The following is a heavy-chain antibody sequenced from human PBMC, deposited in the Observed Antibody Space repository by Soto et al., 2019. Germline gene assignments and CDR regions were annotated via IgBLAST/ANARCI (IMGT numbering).Heavy chain of an antibody. V-gene: IGHV3-64D*06. J-gene: IGHJ6*02. Sequence: PGGSLRLSCSASGFTFSSYAMHWVRQAPGKGLEYVSAISSNGGSTYYADSVKGRFTISRDNSKNTLYLQMIILRAEDTAVYYCVKGVSSSSGFGGYGMDVWGQGTTVTVSS. D-gene: IGHD6-13*01. CDR2: ISSNGGST. CDR1: GFTFSSYA. CDR3: VKGVSSSSGFGGYGMDV.